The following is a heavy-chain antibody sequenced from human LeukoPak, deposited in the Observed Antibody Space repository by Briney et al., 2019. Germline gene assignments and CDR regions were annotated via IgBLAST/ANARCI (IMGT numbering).Heavy chain of an antibody. CDR1: GFTFSTYS. J-gene: IGHJ4*02. CDR2: ISYDGSNK. CDR3: TRETSSRYFDY. Sequence: PGGSLRLSCAASGFTFSTYSIHWVRQAPGKGLEWVAVISYDGSNKYYADSVKGRFTISRDNSRNTLYLQMNSLRSEDTAVYYCTRETSSRYFDYLGQGTLVTGSS. V-gene: IGHV3-30*04.